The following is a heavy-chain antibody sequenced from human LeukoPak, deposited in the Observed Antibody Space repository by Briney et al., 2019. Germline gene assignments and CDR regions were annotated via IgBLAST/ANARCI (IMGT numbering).Heavy chain of an antibody. V-gene: IGHV3-23*01. J-gene: IGHJ3*02. CDR2: ISGSGGST. D-gene: IGHD5-18*01. CDR3: ARGYSYGWFAFDI. Sequence: GGSLRLSCAASGFTFSSYAMSWVRQAPGKGLEWVSAISGSGGSTYYADSVKGRFTISRDNSKNTLYLQMNSLRAEDTAVYYCARGYSYGWFAFDIWGQGTMVTVSS. CDR1: GFTFSSYA.